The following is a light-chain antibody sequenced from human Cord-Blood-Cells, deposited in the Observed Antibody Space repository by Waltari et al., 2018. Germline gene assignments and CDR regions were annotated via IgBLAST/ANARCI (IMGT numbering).Light chain of an antibody. CDR3: QQYGSSYT. CDR1: QSVSRRY. V-gene: IGKV3-20*01. CDR2: GAS. Sequence: IVLTQSPGTLSLSPGERATLSCRASQSVSRRYLAWYQQTPGQAPRLLSYGASSRATGIPDRVSGSGSGTDFTLTISRLEPEDFAVYYCQQYGSSYTFGQGTKLEIK. J-gene: IGKJ2*01.